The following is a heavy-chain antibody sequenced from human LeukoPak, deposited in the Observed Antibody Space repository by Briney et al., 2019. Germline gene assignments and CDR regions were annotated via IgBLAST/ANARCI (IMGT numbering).Heavy chain of an antibody. CDR3: ARDHRSLYVGWFDP. D-gene: IGHD1-14*01. CDR2: ISSSSSYI. Sequence: NSGGSLRLSCAASGFTFSSYSMNWVRQAPGKGLEWVSSISSSSSYIYYADSVKGRFTISRDNAKNSLYLQMNSLRAEDTAVYYCARDHRSLYVGWFDPWGQGTLVTVSS. V-gene: IGHV3-21*01. J-gene: IGHJ5*02. CDR1: GFTFSSYS.